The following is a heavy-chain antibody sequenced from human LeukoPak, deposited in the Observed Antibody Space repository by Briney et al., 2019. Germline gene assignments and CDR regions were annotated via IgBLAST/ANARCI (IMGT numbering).Heavy chain of an antibody. CDR2: ISYDGGNK. D-gene: IGHD6-13*01. Sequence: GGSLRLSCAASGFTFSSHGMHWVRQAPGKGLEWVAVISYDGGNKYYADSVKGRFTISRDVSKNTLYLQMNSLTPEDTAVYYCARSEYSSSWLDGGFDYWGQGTLVTVSS. J-gene: IGHJ4*02. CDR3: ARSEYSSSWLDGGFDY. CDR1: GFTFSSHG. V-gene: IGHV3-30*03.